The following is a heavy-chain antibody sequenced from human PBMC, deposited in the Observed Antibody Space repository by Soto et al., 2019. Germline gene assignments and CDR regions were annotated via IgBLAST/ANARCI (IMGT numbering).Heavy chain of an antibody. Sequence: PGGSLRLSCAASALSFSTYSMNWVRQAPGKGLEWLSFISSSSSVIYYADSVKGRFTISRDNAKNSLYLQMISLRDEDTAVYFCAADHYGSNSDVLAYWGQGTLV. CDR1: ALSFSTYS. CDR2: ISSSSSVI. CDR3: AADHYGSNSDVLAY. V-gene: IGHV3-48*02. D-gene: IGHD4-17*01. J-gene: IGHJ1*01.